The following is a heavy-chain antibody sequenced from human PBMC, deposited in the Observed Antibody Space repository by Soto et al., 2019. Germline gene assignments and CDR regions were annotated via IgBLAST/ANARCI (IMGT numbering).Heavy chain of an antibody. CDR2: INAGNGNT. CDR3: ARDPVLRFLEWLSEDYYYYYMDV. J-gene: IGHJ6*03. CDR1: GYTFTSYA. Sequence: GASVKVSCKASGYTFTSYAMHWVRQAPGQRLEWMGWINAGNGNTKYSQKFQGRVTITRDTSASTAYMELSSLRSEDTAVYYCARDPVLRFLEWLSEDYYYYYMDVWGKGTTVTVS. V-gene: IGHV1-3*01. D-gene: IGHD3-3*01.